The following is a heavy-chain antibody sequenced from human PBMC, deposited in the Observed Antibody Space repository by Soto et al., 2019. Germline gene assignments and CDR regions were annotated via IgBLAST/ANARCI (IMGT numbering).Heavy chain of an antibody. D-gene: IGHD2-21*01. CDR3: AKQFDLGGLEDY. Sequence: QVQLVESGGGVVQPGTSLRLSCAASGFTFRDHGMHWVRQAPGKGLDWVAVVSHDGSRNYYADSVKGRFSVSRDNSNNMAYLQMNSLRLEDTAMYYCAKQFDLGGLEDYWGQGTLVTVSS. CDR1: GFTFRDHG. J-gene: IGHJ4*02. V-gene: IGHV3-30*18. CDR2: VSHDGSRN.